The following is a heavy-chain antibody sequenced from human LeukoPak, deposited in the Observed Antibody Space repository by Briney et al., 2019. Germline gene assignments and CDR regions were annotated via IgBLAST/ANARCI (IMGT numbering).Heavy chain of an antibody. CDR3: AWLPSY. CDR1: GGSISIYY. J-gene: IGHJ4*02. D-gene: IGHD5-12*01. V-gene: IGHV4-59*01. CDR2: IYYSRST. Sequence: SETLSLTCTVSGGSISIYYWSWIRQPPGKGLEWIGYIYYSRSTNYNPSLKSRVTISVDTSKNQFSLNLSSVTAADTAVYFCAWLPSYWGQGALVTVSS.